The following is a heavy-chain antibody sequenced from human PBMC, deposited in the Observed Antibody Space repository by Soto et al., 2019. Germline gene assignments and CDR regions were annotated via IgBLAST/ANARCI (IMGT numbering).Heavy chain of an antibody. CDR3: AHRGRPYYYMDV. Sequence: QITLKESGPTLVKPTQTLTLTCTFSGFSLSTSGVGVGWIRQPPGKALEWLALIYWDADKRYSPSLKSRLTITKDTSKNRVVLTMTNMDPVDTATYYCAHRGRPYYYMDVWGKGTTVTVSS. V-gene: IGHV2-5*02. CDR2: IYWDADK. CDR1: GFSLSTSGVG. J-gene: IGHJ6*03.